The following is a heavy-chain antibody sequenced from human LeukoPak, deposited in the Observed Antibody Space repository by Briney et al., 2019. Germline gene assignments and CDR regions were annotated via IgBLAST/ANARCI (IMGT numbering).Heavy chain of an antibody. CDR1: GFTFSSYA. D-gene: IGHD5-12*01. CDR3: AKGGGYSGYEIFDY. J-gene: IGHJ4*02. V-gene: IGHV3-23*01. Sequence: PGGSLRLSCAASGFTFSSYAMSWVRQAPGKGLEWVSAISGSGGSTYYADSVKGRFTISRDNSKNTLYLQMNSLRAENTAVYYCAKGGGYSGYEIFDYWGQGTLVTVSS. CDR2: ISGSGGST.